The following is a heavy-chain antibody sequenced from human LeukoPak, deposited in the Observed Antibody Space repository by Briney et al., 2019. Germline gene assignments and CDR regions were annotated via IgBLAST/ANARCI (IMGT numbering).Heavy chain of an antibody. CDR1: GGSISSYY. Sequence: SETLSLTCTVSGGSISSYYWSWIRQPPGKGLEWIGYIYYSGSTNYNPSLKSRVTISVDTSKNQFSLKLSSVTAADTAVYYCARDSYYDYVWGSYRRNNFDYWGQGTLVTVSS. CDR2: IYYSGST. CDR3: ARDSYYDYVWGSYRRNNFDY. D-gene: IGHD3-16*02. J-gene: IGHJ4*02. V-gene: IGHV4-59*12.